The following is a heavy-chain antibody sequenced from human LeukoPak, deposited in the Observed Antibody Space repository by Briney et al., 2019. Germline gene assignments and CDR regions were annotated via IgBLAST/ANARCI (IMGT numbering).Heavy chain of an antibody. CDR1: GFTFSSYG. V-gene: IGHV3-30*18. CDR2: ISYDGSNK. CDR3: AKDGLRYRSNYMDV. J-gene: IGHJ6*03. Sequence: GGSLRLSCAASGFTFSSYGMHWVRQAPGKGLEWVAVISYDGSNKYYADSVKGRFTISRDNSKNTLYLQMNSLRAEDTAVYYCAKDGLRYRSNYMDVWGKGTTVTISS. D-gene: IGHD3-9*01.